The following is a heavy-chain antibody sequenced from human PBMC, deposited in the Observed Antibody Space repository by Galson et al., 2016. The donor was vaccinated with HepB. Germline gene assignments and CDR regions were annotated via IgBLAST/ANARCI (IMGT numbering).Heavy chain of an antibody. D-gene: IGHD2-2*01. Sequence: CLRLSCAASGFTFDDYTMHWVRQSPGKGLEWVSLISWDGRSPSYADSVKGRFTISRDNSKNTLYLQMNSLRAEDTAVYYCAKDVGGYCSSTSCYGPLYWGQGTLVTVSS. J-gene: IGHJ4*02. V-gene: IGHV3-43*01. CDR2: ISWDGRSP. CDR1: GFTFDDYT. CDR3: AKDVGGYCSSTSCYGPLY.